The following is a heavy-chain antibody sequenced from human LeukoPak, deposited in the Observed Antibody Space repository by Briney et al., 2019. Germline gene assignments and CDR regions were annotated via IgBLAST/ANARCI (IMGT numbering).Heavy chain of an antibody. CDR2: ISSSSSYI. CDR3: AKDRSSRDRRWGNWFDP. V-gene: IGHV3-21*04. D-gene: IGHD3-16*01. J-gene: IGHJ5*02. CDR1: GFTFTNYS. Sequence: GGSLRLSCAASGFTFTNYSVHWVRQAPGKGLEWVSSISSSSSYIYYADSVKGRFTISRDNAKNSLYLQMNSLRAEDTAVYYCAKDRSSRDRRWGNWFDPWGQGTLVTVSS.